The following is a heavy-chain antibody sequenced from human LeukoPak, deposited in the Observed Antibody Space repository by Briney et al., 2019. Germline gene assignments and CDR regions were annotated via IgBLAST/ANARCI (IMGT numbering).Heavy chain of an antibody. V-gene: IGHV3-53*01. D-gene: IGHD4/OR15-4a*01. J-gene: IGHJ4*02. CDR1: GFTVSSNS. Sequence: GGSLRLSCTVSGFTVSSNSMSWVRQAPGKGLEGVSFIYSDNTHYSDTVKGRFTISRDNYKNTLYLQLNSLRAEDTAGYYCARRAGAYSHPYDYWGQGTLVTVSS. CDR3: ARRAGAYSHPYDY. CDR2: IYSDNT.